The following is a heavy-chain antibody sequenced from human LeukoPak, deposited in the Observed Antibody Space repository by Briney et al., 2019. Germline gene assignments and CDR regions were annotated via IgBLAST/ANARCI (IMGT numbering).Heavy chain of an antibody. CDR1: GFTFTDYW. J-gene: IGHJ4*02. CDR3: ARGWNYAFRFDY. V-gene: IGHV3-7*01. Sequence: PGGSLRLSCAASGFTFTDYWMTLVRQAPGKGLEGVAHIKQDGGEKYYVDSVKCRFTISRDNAENLVYLLMNSLRAEDTAVYYCARGWNYAFRFDYWGQGTLVTVST. D-gene: IGHD1-7*01. CDR2: IKQDGGEK.